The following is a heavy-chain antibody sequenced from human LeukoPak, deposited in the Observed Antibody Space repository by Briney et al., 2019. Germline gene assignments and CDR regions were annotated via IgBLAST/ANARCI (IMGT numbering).Heavy chain of an antibody. D-gene: IGHD3-10*01. CDR2: ISTSGDSI. CDR3: AKAAYFYGSGSYYNDY. CDR1: GFTFSSYA. V-gene: IGHV3-23*01. J-gene: IGHJ4*02. Sequence: GGSLRLSCAASGFTFSSYAMNWVRQAPGKGLEWVSVISTSGDSIYYADAVKGRFTISRDNSKNTVYLQMNSLRAEDTAVYFCAKAAYFYGSGSYYNDYWGQGTLVTVSS.